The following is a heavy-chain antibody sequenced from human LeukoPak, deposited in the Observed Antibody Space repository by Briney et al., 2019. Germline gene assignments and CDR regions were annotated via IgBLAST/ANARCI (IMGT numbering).Heavy chain of an antibody. CDR1: GFTVSSNY. J-gene: IGHJ4*02. CDR2: LYSGGST. D-gene: IGHD6-13*01. CDR3: ARQQLRIAAAQV. V-gene: IGHV3-53*01. Sequence: GGSLRLSCAASGFTVSSNYMSWLRQAPGMGLEWVSILYSGGSTYYADSVKGRFTISRDNSKNTLYLQMHSLRAEDTAVYYCARQQLRIAAAQVWGQGTLVTVSS.